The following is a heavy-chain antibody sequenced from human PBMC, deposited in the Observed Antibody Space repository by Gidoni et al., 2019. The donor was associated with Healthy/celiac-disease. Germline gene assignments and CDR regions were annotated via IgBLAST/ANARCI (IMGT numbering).Heavy chain of an antibody. CDR2: ISYDGSNK. CDR1: GFTFSSSG. CDR3: AKDIVVVPAATYYYYGMDV. Sequence: QVQLVESGGGVVQPGRSLRLSCAASGFTFSSSGMHWVRQAPGKGLEWVAVISYDGSNKYYADSVKGRFTISRDNSKNTLYLQMNSLRAEDTAVYYCAKDIVVVPAATYYYYGMDVWGQGTTATVSS. D-gene: IGHD2-2*01. J-gene: IGHJ6*02. V-gene: IGHV3-30*18.